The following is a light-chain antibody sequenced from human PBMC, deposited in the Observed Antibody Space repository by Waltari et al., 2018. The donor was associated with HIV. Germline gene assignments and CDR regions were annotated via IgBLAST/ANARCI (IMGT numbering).Light chain of an antibody. CDR1: NIAATKS. CDR3: QVWDGRGDPVI. CDR2: DDR. J-gene: IGLJ2*01. V-gene: IGLV3-21*02. Sequence: SYVLTQPPSVSVAPGQTARITCGGNNIAATKSVHWYRLNPGQAPVVVIYDDRDRPSGIPHRFSGSSSGDTATLTISMAEAGDEADYYCQVWDGRGDPVIFGGGTKLAVV.